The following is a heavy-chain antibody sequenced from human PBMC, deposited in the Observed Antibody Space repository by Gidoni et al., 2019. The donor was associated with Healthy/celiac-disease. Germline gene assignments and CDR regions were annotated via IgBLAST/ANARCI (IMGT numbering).Heavy chain of an antibody. CDR2: ISGSGGAT. J-gene: IGHJ5*02. V-gene: IGHV3-23*01. CDR3: AKDDSITIIDGWFDP. CDR1: GFTFSSYA. Sequence: EVQLLESGGGLVQPGGSLRLSCAASGFTFSSYAMNWVRQAPGKGLEWVSAISGSGGATHHADSVKGRFTISRDNSKNTLYLQMNSLRAEDTAVYYCAKDDSITIIDGWFDPWGQGTLVTVSS. D-gene: IGHD3-3*01.